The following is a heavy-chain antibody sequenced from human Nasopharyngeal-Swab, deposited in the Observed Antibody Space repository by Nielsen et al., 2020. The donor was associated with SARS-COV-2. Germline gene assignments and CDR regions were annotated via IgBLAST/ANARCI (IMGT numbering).Heavy chain of an antibody. J-gene: IGHJ3*02. CDR1: GYTFTSYG. D-gene: IGHD5-24*01. V-gene: IGHV1-18*01. CDR3: ARDKGRRDGYHTGAFDI. Sequence: ASVKVSCKASGYTFTSYGISWVRQAPGQGLEWMGWISAYNGNTNYAQKFQGRVTMTRDTSISTAYMELSRLRSDDTAVYYCARDKGRRDGYHTGAFDIWGQATMVTVSS. CDR2: ISAYNGNT.